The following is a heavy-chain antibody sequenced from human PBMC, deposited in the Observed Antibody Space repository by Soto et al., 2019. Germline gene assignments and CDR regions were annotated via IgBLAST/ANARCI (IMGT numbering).Heavy chain of an antibody. J-gene: IGHJ3*02. CDR2: ISSSGSTI. Sequence: GGSLRLSCAASGFTFSDYYMSWIRQAPGKGLEWVSYISSSGSTIYYADSVKGRFTISRDNAKNTLYLQMNSLRAEDTAVYYCARLPYCSGGSCYVLAYDIWGQGTMVTVSS. CDR3: ARLPYCSGGSCYVLAYDI. D-gene: IGHD2-15*01. V-gene: IGHV3-11*04. CDR1: GFTFSDYY.